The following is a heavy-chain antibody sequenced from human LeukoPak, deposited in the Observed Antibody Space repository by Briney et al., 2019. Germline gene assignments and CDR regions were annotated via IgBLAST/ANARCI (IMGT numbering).Heavy chain of an antibody. V-gene: IGHV3-13*01. J-gene: IGHJ6*02. D-gene: IGHD5-12*01. CDR1: GFTFSSYD. CDR3: ARGTATISPYYYYGMDV. Sequence: PGRSLRLPCAAAGFTFSSYDMHWVRQATGKGLEWVSAIGTAGDTYYPGSGKGRFTISRENAKNSLYLQMNSLRAGDTAVYYCARGTATISPYYYYGMDVWGQGTTVTVSS. CDR2: IGTAGDT.